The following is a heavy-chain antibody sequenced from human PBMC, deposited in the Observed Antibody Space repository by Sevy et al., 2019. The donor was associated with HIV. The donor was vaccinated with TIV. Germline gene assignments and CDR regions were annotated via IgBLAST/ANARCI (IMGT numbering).Heavy chain of an antibody. V-gene: IGHV3-15*01. D-gene: IGHD1-1*01. CDR2: IKSKTDGGTT. CDR1: GFTFSNAW. CDR3: TSRGPFNWNDMDGYFDY. J-gene: IGHJ4*02. Sequence: GGSLRLSCAASGFTFSNAWMSWVRQAPGKGLEWVGRIKSKTDGGTTDYAAPVKGRFTISRDDSKNTLYLQMNSLKTEDTAVYYCTSRGPFNWNDMDGYFDYWGQGTLITVSS.